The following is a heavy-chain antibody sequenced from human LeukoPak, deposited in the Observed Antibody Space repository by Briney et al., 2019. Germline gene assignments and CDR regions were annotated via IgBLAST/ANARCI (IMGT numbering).Heavy chain of an antibody. CDR2: INSDGSST. V-gene: IGHV3-74*01. Sequence: GGSLRLSCAASGFTFSRYWMHWVRQAPGKGLVWVSRINSDGSSTTYADSVKGRFTISRDNAENTLYLQMNSLRAEDTAVYYCARVLPVAATRFDAFDIWGQGTMVTVSS. J-gene: IGHJ3*02. CDR3: ARVLPVAATRFDAFDI. CDR1: GFTFSRYW. D-gene: IGHD2-15*01.